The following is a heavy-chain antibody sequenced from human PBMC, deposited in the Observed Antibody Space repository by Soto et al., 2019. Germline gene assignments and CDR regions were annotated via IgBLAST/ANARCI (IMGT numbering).Heavy chain of an antibody. CDR1: GGTFSSYA. J-gene: IGHJ3*02. V-gene: IGHV1-69*12. CDR3: AREPRDSPAFDI. Sequence: VQLVQSGAEVKKPGSSVNVSCNASGGTFSSYAISWVRQATGQGLEWMGGISPIFGTANYAQKFQGRVTLTADESTSTGYMEVSSLRSEDTGVYYCAREPRDSPAFDIWGQGTMGTVSS. D-gene: IGHD5-18*01. CDR2: ISPIFGTA.